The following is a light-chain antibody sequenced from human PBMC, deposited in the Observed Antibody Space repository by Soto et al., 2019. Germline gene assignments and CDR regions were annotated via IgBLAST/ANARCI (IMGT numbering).Light chain of an antibody. J-gene: IGKJ2*01. CDR1: QAINNY. CDR2: AAS. Sequence: DIRMTQSPSSLSAAVRSRVTITCRASQAINNYLAWFQQKPGKAPKSLIFAASSLQSGVPSQVSGSGSWTDFTLTIRSLQPEDFAPYDCQHYHRYPLYTFGKGTKLESK. V-gene: IGKV1-16*02. CDR3: QHYHRYPLYT.